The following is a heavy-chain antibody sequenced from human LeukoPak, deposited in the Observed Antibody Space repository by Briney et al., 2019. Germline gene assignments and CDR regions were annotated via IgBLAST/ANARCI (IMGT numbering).Heavy chain of an antibody. CDR1: VYTFTSYG. D-gene: IGHD6-13*01. CDR2: ISAYNGNT. V-gene: IGHV1-18*01. Sequence: ASVKVSCKASVYTFTSYGISWVRQAPGQGLEWMGWISAYNGNTNYAQKLQGRVTMTTDTSTSTAYMQLRSLRSDDTAVYYCARVMYSGRAVDYWGQGTLVTVSS. CDR3: ARVMYSGRAVDY. J-gene: IGHJ4*02.